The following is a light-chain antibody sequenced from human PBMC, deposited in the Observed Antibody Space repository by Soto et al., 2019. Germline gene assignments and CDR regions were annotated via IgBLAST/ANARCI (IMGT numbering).Light chain of an antibody. CDR1: QSVSSY. J-gene: IGKJ1*01. Sequence: EIVLTQSPATLSLSPGERATLSCRASQSVSSYLAWYQQKPGQAPRLLIYDASNRATGIPARFSGSGSGTDFTLTISSLEPEDFAVYYCQQRSNWPSTFGPGTTVEIK. CDR2: DAS. V-gene: IGKV3-11*01. CDR3: QQRSNWPST.